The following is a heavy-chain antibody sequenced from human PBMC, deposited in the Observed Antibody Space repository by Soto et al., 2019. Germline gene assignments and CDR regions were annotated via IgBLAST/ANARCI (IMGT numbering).Heavy chain of an antibody. V-gene: IGHV1-24*01. Sequence: GSSVKVSCKVSGYTLTELSMHWVRQAPGKGLEWMGGFDPEDGETIYAQKFQGRVTMTEDTSTDTAYMELRSLRSDDTAVYYCARDPLRPSVDIVVVPAAGWFDPWGQGTLVTVSS. J-gene: IGHJ5*02. CDR3: ARDPLRPSVDIVVVPAAGWFDP. CDR2: FDPEDGET. CDR1: GYTLTELS. D-gene: IGHD2-2*03.